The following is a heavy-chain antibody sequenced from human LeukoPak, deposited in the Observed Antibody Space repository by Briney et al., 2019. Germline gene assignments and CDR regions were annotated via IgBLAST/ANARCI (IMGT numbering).Heavy chain of an antibody. CDR3: AKSVKAVYYFDY. V-gene: IGHV4-39*01. CDR1: GGSISSSSYY. Sequence: SETLSLTCTVSGGSISSSSYYWGWIRRPPGKGLEWIGSIYYSGSTYYNPSLKSRVTISVDTSKNQFSLKLSSVTAADTAVYYCAKSVKAVYYFDYWGQGTLVTVSS. CDR2: IYYSGST. J-gene: IGHJ4*02. D-gene: IGHD5/OR15-5a*01.